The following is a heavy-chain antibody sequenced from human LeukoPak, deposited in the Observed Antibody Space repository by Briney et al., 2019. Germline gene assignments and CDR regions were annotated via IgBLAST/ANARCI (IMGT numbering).Heavy chain of an antibody. J-gene: IGHJ4*02. D-gene: IGHD6-25*01. CDR3: AREGVAAGTHFDY. V-gene: IGHV3-30*04. CDR1: GFTFSSYA. Sequence: GGSLRLSCAASGFTFSSYAIHWVRQAPGQGLEWVAVISYDGTYKYYADSVKGRFTISRDNAKNSLYLQMNSLRAEDTAVYYCAREGVAAGTHFDYWGQGTLVTVSS. CDR2: ISYDGTYK.